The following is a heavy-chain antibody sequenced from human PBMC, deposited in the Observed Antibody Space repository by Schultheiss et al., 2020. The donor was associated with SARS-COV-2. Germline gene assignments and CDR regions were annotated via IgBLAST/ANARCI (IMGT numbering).Heavy chain of an antibody. Sequence: GESLKISCAASGFTFSSYGMHWVRQAPGKGLEWVSAISGGGGSTYYADSVKGRFTISRDNSKNTLYLQMNSLRAEDTAVYYCAKAILDWEDNWFDPWGQGTLVTSPQ. CDR1: GFTFSSYG. D-gene: IGHD3-3*01. CDR2: ISGGGGST. V-gene: IGHV3-23*01. J-gene: IGHJ5*02. CDR3: AKAILDWEDNWFDP.